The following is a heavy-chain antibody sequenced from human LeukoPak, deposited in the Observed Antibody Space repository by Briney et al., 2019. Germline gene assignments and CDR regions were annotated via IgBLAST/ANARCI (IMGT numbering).Heavy chain of an antibody. V-gene: IGHV4-31*03. CDR2: IYYSGST. CDR1: GGSISSGGYY. Sequence: SETLSLTCTVSGGSISSGGYYWSWIRQHPGKGLEWIGYIYYSGSTYYNPSLKSRVTISVDTSKNQFSLKLSSVTAADTAVYYCARRKREFTRPQYYFDYWGQGTLVTVSS. D-gene: IGHD3-10*01. J-gene: IGHJ4*02. CDR3: ARRKREFTRPQYYFDY.